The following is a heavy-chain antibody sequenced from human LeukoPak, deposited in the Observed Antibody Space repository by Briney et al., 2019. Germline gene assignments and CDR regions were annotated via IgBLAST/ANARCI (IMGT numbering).Heavy chain of an antibody. J-gene: IGHJ4*02. D-gene: IGHD5-18*01. CDR3: ANSLYSYGPVGTLYFDY. V-gene: IGHV1-69*05. CDR1: GGTFTSYA. Sequence: SVTVSFTASGGTFTSYAISRGRQAPGPGLEWLGGFVPIFSAANYSQKFHGRVTITTDEATSTAYMELSSLRSEDTAVYYCANSLYSYGPVGTLYFDYWGRGALVAVSS. CDR2: FVPIFSAA.